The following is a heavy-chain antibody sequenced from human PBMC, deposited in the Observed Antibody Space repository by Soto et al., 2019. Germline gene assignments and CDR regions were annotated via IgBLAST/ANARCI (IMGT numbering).Heavy chain of an antibody. V-gene: IGHV3-23*01. J-gene: IGHJ4*02. CDR1: GFTFSSYA. CDR2: ISGSGGST. D-gene: IGHD5-18*01. Sequence: GGSLRLSCAASGFTFSSYAMSWVRQAPGKGLEWVSAISGSGGSTYYADSVKGRFTISRDNSKNTLYLQMNSLRAEDTAVYSCAKHFHSYPGYPSYWGQGTLVTVSS. CDR3: AKHFHSYPGYPSY.